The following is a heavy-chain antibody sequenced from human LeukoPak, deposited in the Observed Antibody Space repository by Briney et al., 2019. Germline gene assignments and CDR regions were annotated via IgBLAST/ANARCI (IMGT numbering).Heavy chain of an antibody. CDR3: ARDYYDSSGYYDY. CDR2: VYYSGNT. Sequence: SETQSLTCTVSGGSISTYYWSWIRQPPGKGLEWIGYVYYSGNTNYNPSLKSRVTISVDTSKNQFSLKLSSVTAADTAVYYCARDYYDSSGYYDYWGQRALATVSS. V-gene: IGHV4-59*01. CDR1: GGSISTYY. J-gene: IGHJ4*02. D-gene: IGHD3-22*01.